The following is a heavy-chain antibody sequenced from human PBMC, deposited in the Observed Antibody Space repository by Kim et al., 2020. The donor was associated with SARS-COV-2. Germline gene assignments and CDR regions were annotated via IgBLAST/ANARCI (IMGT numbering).Heavy chain of an antibody. J-gene: IGHJ4*02. CDR3: ARHLHAAGGISEFDY. D-gene: IGHD6-13*01. V-gene: IGHV5-10-1*01. Sequence: PSFQGHVTISADKSINTAYLQWSSLKASDTAMYYCARHLHAAGGISEFDYWGQGTLVTVSS.